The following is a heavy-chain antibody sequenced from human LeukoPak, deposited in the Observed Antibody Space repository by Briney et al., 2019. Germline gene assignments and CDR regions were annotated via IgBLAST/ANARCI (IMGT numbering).Heavy chain of an antibody. Sequence: GGSLRLSCAASGFTFSSYGMHWVRQAPGKGLEWVAFIRYDGSNKYYADSVKGRFTISRDNSKNTLYLQMNSLRAEDTAVYYCAKGPNYYDSSGYYYGDYWGQGTLVTVSS. CDR1: GFTFSSYG. J-gene: IGHJ4*02. V-gene: IGHV3-30*02. CDR3: AKGPNYYDSSGYYYGDY. CDR2: IRYDGSNK. D-gene: IGHD3-22*01.